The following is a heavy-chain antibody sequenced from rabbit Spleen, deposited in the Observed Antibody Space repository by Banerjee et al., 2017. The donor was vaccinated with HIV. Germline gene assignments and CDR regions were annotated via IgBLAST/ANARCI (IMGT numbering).Heavy chain of an antibody. CDR2: IYAGSSGST. Sequence: QEQLEESGGGLVKPEGSLTVTCTASGFSFSSSYWICWVRQAPGKGLEWIACIYAGSSGSTYYASWAKGRFTISKTSSTTVTLQMTSLTAADTATYFCARDGTTNSRLYFDLWGPGTLVTVS. D-gene: IGHD1-1*01. V-gene: IGHV1S45*01. J-gene: IGHJ4*01. CDR1: GFSFSSSYW. CDR3: ARDGTTNSRLYFDL.